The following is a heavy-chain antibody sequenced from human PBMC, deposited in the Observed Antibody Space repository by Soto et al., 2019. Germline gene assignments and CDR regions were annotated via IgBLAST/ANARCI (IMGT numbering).Heavy chain of an antibody. D-gene: IGHD3-22*01. V-gene: IGHV1-8*01. CDR3: AREGVYDSSGFRAFDI. CDR2: MNPNSGNT. Sequence: ASVKVSCKASGYTFTSYDINWVRQATGQGLEWMGWMNPNSGNTGYAQKFQGRVTMTRNTSISTAYMELSSLRSEDTAGYYCAREGVYDSSGFRAFDIWGQGTMVTVSS. J-gene: IGHJ3*02. CDR1: GYTFTSYD.